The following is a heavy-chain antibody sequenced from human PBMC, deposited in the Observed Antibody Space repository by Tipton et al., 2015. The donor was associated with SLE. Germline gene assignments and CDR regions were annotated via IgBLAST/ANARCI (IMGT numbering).Heavy chain of an antibody. CDR3: AREGYDFWSGFNGGYYYMDV. V-gene: IGHV4-34*01. Sequence: TLSLTCAVYGGSFSGYYWSWIRQPPGKGLEWIGEINHSGSTNYNPSLKSRVTISVDTSKNQFSLKLSSVTAADTAVYYCAREGYDFWSGFNGGYYYMDVWGKGTTVTVSS. J-gene: IGHJ6*03. D-gene: IGHD3-3*01. CDR2: INHSGST. CDR1: GGSFSGYY.